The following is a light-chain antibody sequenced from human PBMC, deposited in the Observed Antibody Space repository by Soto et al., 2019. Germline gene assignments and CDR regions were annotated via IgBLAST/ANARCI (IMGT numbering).Light chain of an antibody. CDR3: QQYGSSPGT. CDR1: QSVSSSY. J-gene: IGKJ1*01. Sequence: EIVLTQSPGTLSLSPGERATLSCRASQSVSSSYLAWFQQKPGQAPRLLILGASSRDTGIPDRFSGSGSGTDFTLTISRLEPEDFAVYYCQQYGSSPGTFGQGTKVDIK. V-gene: IGKV3-20*01. CDR2: GAS.